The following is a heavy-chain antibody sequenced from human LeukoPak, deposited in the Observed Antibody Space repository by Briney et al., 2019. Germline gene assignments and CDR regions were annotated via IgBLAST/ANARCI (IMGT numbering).Heavy chain of an antibody. CDR1: GFTFTSHP. Sequence: QAGGSLRLSCVASGFTFTSHPMNWVRQAPGKGPEWLSYISSFSATIYYADSVKGRFTISRDNSKNTLYLQMNSLRAEDTAVYYCAKDDGYSRGFDYWGQGTLVTVSS. D-gene: IGHD2-15*01. CDR3: AKDDGYSRGFDY. CDR2: ISSFSATI. V-gene: IGHV3-48*01. J-gene: IGHJ4*02.